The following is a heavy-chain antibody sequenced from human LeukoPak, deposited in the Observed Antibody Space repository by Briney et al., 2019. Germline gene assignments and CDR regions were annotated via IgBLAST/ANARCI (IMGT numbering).Heavy chain of an antibody. V-gene: IGHV1-2*02. J-gene: IGHJ5*02. CDR1: GYTFTGYY. CDR3: ARELACGTTNCLAPADWLDP. Sequence: VASVKLSCKASGYTFTGYYMHWVRQAPGQGLEWMGWISPNSGDTDIAQKFQGRVTMTRDTSIATSYMEVDSLTSDDTAVYYCARELACGTTNCLAPADWLDPWGQGTLVTVSS. D-gene: IGHD2-2*01. CDR2: ISPNSGDT.